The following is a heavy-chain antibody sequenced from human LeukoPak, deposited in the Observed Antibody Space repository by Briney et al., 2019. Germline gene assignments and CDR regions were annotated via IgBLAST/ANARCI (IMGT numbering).Heavy chain of an antibody. Sequence: SETLSLTCAVYGGSFSGYYWSWIRQPPGKGLEWIGEINHSGSTNYNPSLKSRVTISVDTSKNQFSLKLSSVTAADTAVYYCARVSTGYSYGSTSFDYWGQGTLVTVSS. V-gene: IGHV4-34*01. J-gene: IGHJ4*02. CDR2: INHSGST. D-gene: IGHD5-18*01. CDR3: ARVSTGYSYGSTSFDY. CDR1: GGSFSGYY.